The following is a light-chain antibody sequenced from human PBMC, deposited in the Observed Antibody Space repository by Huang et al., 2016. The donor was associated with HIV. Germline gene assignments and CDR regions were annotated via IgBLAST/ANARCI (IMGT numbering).Light chain of an antibody. J-gene: IGKJ5*01. Sequence: EIVLTQSPATLPLSPGERATHSCRASQSVSSYLAWYQQKPGQAPRLLIYDASNRATGIPARFSGSGSGTDFTLTISSLEPEDFAVYYCQQRSNWAFGQGTRLEIK. CDR1: QSVSSY. CDR2: DAS. V-gene: IGKV3-11*01. CDR3: QQRSNWA.